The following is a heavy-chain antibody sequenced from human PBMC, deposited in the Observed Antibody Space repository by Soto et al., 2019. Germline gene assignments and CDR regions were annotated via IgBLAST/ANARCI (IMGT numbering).Heavy chain of an antibody. Sequence: EVKLLESGGGLAQPGGSLRLSCVGSGFTFDSYAISWVRQAPGKGLQWISAISGNGAGTDYAHSVKGRFTISRDNSKNTGHLQMNTLRAEDTALYYCAKDTVGGYSFWSGYYSEGLDVWGQGTMVTVSS. V-gene: IGHV3-23*01. J-gene: IGHJ3*01. CDR3: AKDTVGGYSFWSGYYSEGLDV. CDR2: ISGNGAGT. CDR1: GFTFDSYA. D-gene: IGHD3-3*01.